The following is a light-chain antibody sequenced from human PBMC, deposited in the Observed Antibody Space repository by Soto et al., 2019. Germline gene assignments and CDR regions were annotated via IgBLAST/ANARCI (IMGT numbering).Light chain of an antibody. CDR2: GAS. J-gene: IGKJ4*01. V-gene: IGKV3-20*01. CDR3: QQYASSLALN. CDR1: QTFSINS. Sequence: EIVLTQSPGTLSLSPGERATLSCRASQTFSINSLAWYQQRPGQAPRLLIYGASTRATGIPDRFSGRGSGTDFTLTISRLEPEDFAVYYCQQYASSLALNFSGGTKVDIK.